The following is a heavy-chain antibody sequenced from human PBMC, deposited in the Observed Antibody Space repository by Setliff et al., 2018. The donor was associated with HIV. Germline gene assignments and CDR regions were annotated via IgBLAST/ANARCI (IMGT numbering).Heavy chain of an antibody. CDR3: ARDFSYGYFFYGMDV. J-gene: IGHJ6*02. Sequence: GGSLRLSGRGSGFTLGDYSMSWVRQAQGKGLEWVGFIRSNAYGGTTEYAASVKGRFPLSRYDSRNIAYLQMNIMKTEDTAVYYCARDFSYGYFFYGMDVWGQGTTVTVSS. CDR1: GFTLGDYS. V-gene: IGHV3-49*04. D-gene: IGHD5-18*01. CDR2: IRSNAYGGTT.